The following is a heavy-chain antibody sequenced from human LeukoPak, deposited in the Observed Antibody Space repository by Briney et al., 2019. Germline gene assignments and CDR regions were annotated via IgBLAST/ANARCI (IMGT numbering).Heavy chain of an antibody. V-gene: IGHV4-30-2*01. Sequence: SETLSLTCAVSGGSISSGGYSWSWIRQPPGKGLEWIGYIYHSGSTYYNPSLKSRVTISIDTSKNQFSLNLNSVTAADTAVYYCARGRGHLSSGWYVFDYWGQGTLVTVSS. CDR1: GGSISSGGYS. CDR2: IYHSGST. D-gene: IGHD6-19*01. CDR3: ARGRGHLSSGWYVFDY. J-gene: IGHJ4*02.